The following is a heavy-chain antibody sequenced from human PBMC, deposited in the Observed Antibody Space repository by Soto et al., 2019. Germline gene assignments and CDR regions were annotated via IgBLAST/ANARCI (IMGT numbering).Heavy chain of an antibody. J-gene: IGHJ4*02. V-gene: IGHV4-31*03. CDR1: GGSISSGGYY. CDR3: ARAIGYGSGSYYNGAYYFDY. Sequence: PSETLSLTCTVSGGSISSGGYYWSWIRQHPGKGLEWIGYIYYSGSTYYNPSLKSRVTISVDTSKNQFSLKLSSVTAADTAVYYRARAIGYGSGSYYNGAYYFDYWGQGTLVTVSS. CDR2: IYYSGST. D-gene: IGHD3-10*01.